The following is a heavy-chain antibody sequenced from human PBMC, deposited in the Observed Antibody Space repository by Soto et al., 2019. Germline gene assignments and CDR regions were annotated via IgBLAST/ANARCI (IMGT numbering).Heavy chain of an antibody. J-gene: IGHJ6*02. D-gene: IGHD1-26*01. CDR1: GFIFADST. CDR3: TRHDPVGWRDV. CDR2: IRSKAHNYAI. Sequence: GGSLRLSCAASGFIFADSTIHWVRQASGKGLEWVGRIRSKAHNYAIEYAESVKGRFVISRDNSRNTAYLQMNSLKTEDTAVYYCTRHDPVGWRDVWGQGTTVTVSS. V-gene: IGHV3-73*01.